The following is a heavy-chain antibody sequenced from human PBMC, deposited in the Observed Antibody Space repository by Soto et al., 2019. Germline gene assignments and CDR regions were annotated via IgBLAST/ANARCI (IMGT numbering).Heavy chain of an antibody. V-gene: IGHV3-30-3*01. J-gene: IGHJ3*02. D-gene: IGHD3-22*01. CDR2: ITYDGSKQ. CDR3: ARLFGGYYDSSGNDASDI. Sequence: GGSLRLSCAASAFTFSSYAIHWVRQAPGKGLEWVAVITYDGSKQYYADSVKDRFTVSRDNSKNTVYLQMNSLRAADTAVYYCARLFGGYYDSSGNDASDIWGQGTMVTVSS. CDR1: AFTFSSYA.